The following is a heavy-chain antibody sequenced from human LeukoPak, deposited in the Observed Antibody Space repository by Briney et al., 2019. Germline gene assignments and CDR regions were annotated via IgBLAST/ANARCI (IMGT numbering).Heavy chain of an antibody. CDR2: ITGDGGFT. CDR1: GFAFADYA. J-gene: IGHJ4*02. V-gene: IGHV3-43*02. D-gene: IGHD2-2*01. Sequence: PGGSLRLSCAASGFAFADYAMHWVRQAPGKGLEWVSFITGDGGFTYYADSMKGRFTISRDNSKNSLYLQMNSLRTEDTALYYCAKAGCTTDTCYANYWGQGTLVTVSS. CDR3: AKAGCTTDTCYANY.